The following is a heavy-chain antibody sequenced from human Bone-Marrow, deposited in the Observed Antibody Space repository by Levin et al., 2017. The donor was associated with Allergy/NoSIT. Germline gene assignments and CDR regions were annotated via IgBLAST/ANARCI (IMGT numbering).Heavy chain of an antibody. D-gene: IGHD3-22*01. V-gene: IGHV3-53*01. CDR1: GFTVSSNY. J-gene: IGHJ3*02. CDR3: AREYGGHYDSSGYYLDAFDI. Sequence: GSLRLSCAASGFTVSSNYMSWVRQAPGKGLEWVSVIYSGGSTYYADSVKGRFTISRDNSKNTLYLQMNSLRAEDTAVYYCAREYGGHYDSSGYYLDAFDIWGQGTMVTVSS. CDR2: IYSGGST.